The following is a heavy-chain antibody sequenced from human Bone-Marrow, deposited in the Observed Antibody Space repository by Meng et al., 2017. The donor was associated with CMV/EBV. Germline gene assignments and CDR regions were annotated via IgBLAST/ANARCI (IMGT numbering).Heavy chain of an antibody. CDR2: IIPIFGTE. D-gene: IGHD2/OR15-2a*01. CDR1: GGTFSSYA. V-gene: IGHV1-69*05. CDR3: ARGQVQCSTINCHDYRFSGMDV. Sequence: SVKVSCKASGGTFSSYAISWVRQAPGQGLEWMGGIIPIFGTENYAQKFQGRVTITTDESTSTAYMELSSLRSEDTAVYYCARGQVQCSTINCHDYRFSGMDVWGQGTTVTVSS. J-gene: IGHJ6*02.